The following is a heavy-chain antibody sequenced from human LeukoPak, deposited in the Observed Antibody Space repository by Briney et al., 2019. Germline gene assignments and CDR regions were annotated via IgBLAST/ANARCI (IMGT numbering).Heavy chain of an antibody. V-gene: IGHV4-34*01. D-gene: IGHD1-7*01. CDR1: GGSFSGYY. CDR2: INHSGST. J-gene: IGHJ4*02. Sequence: SETLSLTCAVYGGSFSGYYRTWIRQPPGKGLEWIGEINHSGSTNYNPSLKSRVTISVDTSMNQFSLKLRSVTAADTAVYYCARGCVGNCPKGATFDSWGQGTLVTVSS. CDR3: ARGCVGNCPKGATFDS.